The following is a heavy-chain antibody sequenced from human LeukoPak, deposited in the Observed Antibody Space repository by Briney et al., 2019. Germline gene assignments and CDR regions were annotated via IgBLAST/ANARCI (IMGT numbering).Heavy chain of an antibody. CDR2: FDPEDGET. V-gene: IGHV1-24*01. CDR3: AREGYCNSTSCDKPFDC. Sequence: GASVKVSCKVSGYTLTELSMHWVRRAPGKGLEWMGGFDPEDGETIYAQKFQDRVTMTTDTSTSTAYMELRSLRSDDTAVYYCAREGYCNSTSCDKPFDCWGPGALVTVSS. D-gene: IGHD2-2*01. CDR1: GYTLTELS. J-gene: IGHJ4*02.